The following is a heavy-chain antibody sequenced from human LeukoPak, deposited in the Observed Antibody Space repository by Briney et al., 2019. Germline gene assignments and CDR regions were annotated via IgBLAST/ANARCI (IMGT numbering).Heavy chain of an antibody. CDR2: IIPIFGTA. J-gene: IGHJ4*02. CDR3: ARLRREGTFDY. CDR1: GGTFSSYA. Sequence: SVKVSCKASGGTFSSYAISWVRQAPGQGLEWMGGIIPIFGTANYAQKFQGRVTITADESTSTAYMELSSLRSEDTAVYYCARLRREGTFDYWGQGTWSPSPQ. V-gene: IGHV1-69*13. D-gene: IGHD3/OR15-3a*01.